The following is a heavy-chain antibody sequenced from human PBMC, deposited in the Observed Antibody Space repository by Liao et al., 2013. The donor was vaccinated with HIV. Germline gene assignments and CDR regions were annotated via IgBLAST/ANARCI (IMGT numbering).Heavy chain of an antibody. CDR2: IYYTGST. D-gene: IGHD1-26*01. Sequence: QVQLQQWGAGLLKPSETLSLTCTVSGGSITSGSHYWSWIRQSPGKGLEWIGYIYYTGSTYYNPSLTGRVNLSLDPSKSQFSLKLTSVTDADTAVYFCARVGGSGRTFFDSWGQGTLVIVSS. CDR3: ARVGGSGRTFFDS. V-gene: IGHV4-30-4*01. CDR1: GGSITSGSHY. J-gene: IGHJ5*01.